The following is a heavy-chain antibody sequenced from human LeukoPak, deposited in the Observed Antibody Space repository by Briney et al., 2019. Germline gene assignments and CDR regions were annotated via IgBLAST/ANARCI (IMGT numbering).Heavy chain of an antibody. CDR2: ISWSGASI. CDR3: ARALKRYGSGSTCYYFDY. Sequence: GRSLRLSCAASGFSFDNYAFHWVRQAPGKGLEWVSGISWSGASIGYADSVKGRFTISRDNARKSLFLQMTNLRPGDTALYYCARALKRYGSGSTCYYFDYWGQGALVTVAS. J-gene: IGHJ4*02. D-gene: IGHD2-15*01. V-gene: IGHV3-9*01. CDR1: GFSFDNYA.